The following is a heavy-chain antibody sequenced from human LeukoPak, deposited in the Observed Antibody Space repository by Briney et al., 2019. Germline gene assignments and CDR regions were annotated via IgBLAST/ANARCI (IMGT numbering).Heavy chain of an antibody. J-gene: IGHJ6*02. V-gene: IGHV3-11*01. Sequence: RPGGSLRLSCAASGFTFSDYYMSWIRQAPGKGLEWVSYISSSGSTIYYADSVKGRFTISRDNAKNSLYLQMNSLRAEDTAVYYCARDRSSGWSYGMDVWGQGTTVTVSS. CDR2: ISSSGSTI. CDR3: ARDRSSGWSYGMDV. D-gene: IGHD6-19*01. CDR1: GFTFSDYY.